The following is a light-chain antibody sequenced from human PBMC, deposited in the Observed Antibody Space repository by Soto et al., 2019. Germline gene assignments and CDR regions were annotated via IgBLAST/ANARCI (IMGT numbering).Light chain of an antibody. CDR1: QSVSNN. CDR2: GAS. CDR3: QQYNNWWT. J-gene: IGKJ1*01. V-gene: IGKV3-15*01. Sequence: EIVMTQSTATLSVSPGERATLSCRASQSVSNNLAWYQKKPGQAPRLLIYGASTRATGIPARFSGSGSGTEFTLPIIRLQSEDFAFYYCQQYNNWWTFGQGTSVDI.